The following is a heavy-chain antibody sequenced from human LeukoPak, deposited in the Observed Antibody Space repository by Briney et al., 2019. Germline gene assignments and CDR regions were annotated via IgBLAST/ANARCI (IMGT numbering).Heavy chain of an antibody. V-gene: IGHV3-23*01. D-gene: IGHD2-15*01. CDR1: EVTFRNNW. Sequence: GGSLRLSCEVSEVTFRNNWMSWVRQAPGKGLECVSAISGSGGSTYYADFVKGRFTISRDNSKNTLYLQMNSLRAEDTAIYYCAKDWGYVSSFDYWGQGTLVTVSS. CDR3: AKDWGYVSSFDY. CDR2: ISGSGGST. J-gene: IGHJ4*02.